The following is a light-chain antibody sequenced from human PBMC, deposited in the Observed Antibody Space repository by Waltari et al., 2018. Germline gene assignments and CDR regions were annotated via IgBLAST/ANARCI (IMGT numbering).Light chain of an antibody. CDR2: DIN. V-gene: IGLV2-11*01. CDR3: SSYAGSDTFVV. Sequence: QSALTQPRSVSGSPGQSVTISCIGTSCEVGGCHYFSWYQHHSGQAPKLIIYDINKRPSGVPDRFSGSRSGNTASLTISRLQAEDEADYYCSSYAGSDTFVVLGGGTKVTVL. CDR1: SCEVGGCHY. J-gene: IGLJ2*01.